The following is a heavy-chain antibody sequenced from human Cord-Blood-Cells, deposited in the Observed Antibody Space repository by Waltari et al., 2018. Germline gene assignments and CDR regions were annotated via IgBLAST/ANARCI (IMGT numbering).Heavy chain of an antibody. Sequence: QVQLVESGGGVVQPGRSLRLSCAASGFTFSSYGMHWVRQAPGKGLEWVAVISYDGSNKYYADSVKGRFTISRDNSKNTLYLQMNSLRAEDTAVYYCAKGDRTGQQLPSDYWGQGTLVTVSS. CDR3: AKGDRTGQQLPSDY. CDR2: ISYDGSNK. D-gene: IGHD6-13*01. V-gene: IGHV3-30*18. CDR1: GFTFSSYG. J-gene: IGHJ4*02.